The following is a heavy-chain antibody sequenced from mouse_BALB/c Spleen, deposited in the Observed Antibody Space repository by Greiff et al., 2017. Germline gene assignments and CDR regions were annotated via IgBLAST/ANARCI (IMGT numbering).Heavy chain of an antibody. CDR3: ARAGYGYYFDD. CDR2: IWGDGST. J-gene: IGHJ2*01. V-gene: IGHV2-6-7*01. Sequence: VQLQQSGPGLVAPSQCLSITCTVSGFSLTGYGVNWVRQPPGKGLEWLGMIWGDGSTDYNSALKSRLSISKDNSKSQVFLKMNSLQTDDTARYYCARAGYGYYFDDWGQGTTLTVSS. D-gene: IGHD2-2*01. CDR1: GFSLTGYG.